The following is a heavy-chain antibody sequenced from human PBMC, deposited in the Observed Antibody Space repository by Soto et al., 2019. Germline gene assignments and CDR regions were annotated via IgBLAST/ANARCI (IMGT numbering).Heavy chain of an antibody. D-gene: IGHD6-19*01. V-gene: IGHV1-69*06. CDR1: GGTFSSYA. J-gene: IGHJ4*02. CDR3: ARGVYRWRSGWYDSGADY. CDR2: IIPIFGTA. Sequence: SVKVSCKASGGTFSSYAISWVRQAPGQGLEWMGGIIPIFGTANYAQKFQGRVTITADKSTRTAYMELSSLRSEDTAVYYCARGVYRWRSGWYDSGADYWGQGTLVTFTS.